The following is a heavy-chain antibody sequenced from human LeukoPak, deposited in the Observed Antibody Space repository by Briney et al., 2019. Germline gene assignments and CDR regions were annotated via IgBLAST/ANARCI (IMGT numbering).Heavy chain of an antibody. V-gene: IGHV1-69*13. Sequence: GASVKVSCRASGGTFSSYAISWVRQAPGQGLEWMGGIIPIFGTANYAQKFQGRVTITADESTSTAYMELSSLRSEDTAVYYCARGDTLRGFDYWGQGTLVAVSS. J-gene: IGHJ4*02. CDR1: GGTFSSYA. CDR3: ARGDTLRGFDY. D-gene: IGHD2-2*02. CDR2: IIPIFGTA.